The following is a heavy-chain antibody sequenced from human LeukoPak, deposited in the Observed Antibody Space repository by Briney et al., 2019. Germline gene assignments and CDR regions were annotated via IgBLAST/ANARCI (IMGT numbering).Heavy chain of an antibody. D-gene: IGHD2-21*02. J-gene: IGHJ3*02. V-gene: IGHV4-34*01. CDR1: GGSFSGYY. CDR2: INHSGST. CDR3: ARGRRLRHTVVVTAIRDAFDI. Sequence: SETLSLTCAVYGGSFSGYYWSWIRQPPGKGREWIGEINHSGSTNYNPSLKSRVTISVDTSKNQFSLKLSSVTAADTAVYYCARGRRLRHTVVVTAIRDAFDIWGQGTMVTVSS.